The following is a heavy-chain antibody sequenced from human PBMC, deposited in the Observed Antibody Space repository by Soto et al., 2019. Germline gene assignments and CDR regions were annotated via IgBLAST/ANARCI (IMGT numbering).Heavy chain of an antibody. V-gene: IGHV1-69*02. Sequence: QVQLVQSGAEGKKPGSSVTVSCKASGDTFTFYSINWVRQAPGLGLEWMGRINPILSMSNYAQRFQGRVTMTADKSTSTAYMELSSLRSEDTAMYYCASSYGSGYRAFDYWGQGALVTVSS. CDR2: INPILSMS. D-gene: IGHD3-10*01. J-gene: IGHJ4*02. CDR1: GDTFTFYS. CDR3: ASSYGSGYRAFDY.